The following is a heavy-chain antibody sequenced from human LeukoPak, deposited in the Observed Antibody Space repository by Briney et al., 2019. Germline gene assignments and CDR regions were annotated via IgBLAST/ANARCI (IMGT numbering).Heavy chain of an antibody. CDR2: IYYSGST. J-gene: IGHJ6*02. D-gene: IGHD3-22*01. V-gene: IGHV4-39*01. CDR1: GGSISSSSYY. CDR3: AGLIVVVSVPYYYYYGMDV. Sequence: SETLSLTCTVSGGSISSSSYYWGWIRQPPGKGLEWIGSIYYSGSTYYNPSLKSRVTISVDTSKNQFSLKLSSVTAADTAVYYCAGLIVVVSVPYYYYYGMDVWGQGTTVTVSS.